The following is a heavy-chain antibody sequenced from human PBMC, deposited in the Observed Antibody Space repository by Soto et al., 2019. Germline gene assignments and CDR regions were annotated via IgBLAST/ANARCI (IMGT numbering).Heavy chain of an antibody. CDR2: IDPSDSYT. J-gene: IGHJ6*02. D-gene: IGHD2-2*01. Sequence: PGESVKISCXGSGYSFTSYWISWVRQMPGKGLEWMGRIDPSDSYTNYSPSFQGHVTISADKSISTAYLQWSSLKASDTAMYYCARQKSHCSSTSCPSFPYYYGMDVWGQGTTVTVSS. CDR3: ARQKSHCSSTSCPSFPYYYGMDV. CDR1: GYSFTSYW. V-gene: IGHV5-10-1*01.